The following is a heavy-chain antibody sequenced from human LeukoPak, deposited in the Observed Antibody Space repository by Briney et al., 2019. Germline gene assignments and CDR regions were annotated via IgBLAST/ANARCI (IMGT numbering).Heavy chain of an antibody. Sequence: GGSLRLSCAASGFTFGSYAMTWVRQAPGKGLEWVSAMTSGGGTYYADSVRGRFTISRDNSKNTLYLQMNSLRAEDTAVYFCARDAGHDPGYFDYWGQGTLVTVSS. CDR3: ARDAGHDPGYFDY. CDR1: GFTFGSYA. J-gene: IGHJ4*02. V-gene: IGHV3-23*01. CDR2: MTSGGGT.